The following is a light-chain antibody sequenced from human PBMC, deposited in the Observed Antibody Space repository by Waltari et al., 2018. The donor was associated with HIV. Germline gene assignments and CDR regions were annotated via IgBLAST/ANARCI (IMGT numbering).Light chain of an antibody. V-gene: IGLV1-44*01. CDR3: AAWDDTFRWV. Sequence: QPVLTQPPSASGTPGQRVTISCSGSSSNIGLNSVYWYQQVPGRTPNLLIYRNNQRPSGVPDRFSGSKSGTSASLAISGLQSEDEADYYCAAWDDTFRWVFGGGTKLTVL. CDR2: RNN. J-gene: IGLJ3*02. CDR1: SSNIGLNS.